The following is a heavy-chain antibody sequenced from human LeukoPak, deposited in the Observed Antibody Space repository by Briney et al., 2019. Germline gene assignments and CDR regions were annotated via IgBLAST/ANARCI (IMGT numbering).Heavy chain of an antibody. D-gene: IGHD1-26*01. CDR1: GGSISSYH. Sequence: PSETLSLTCTVSGGSISSYHWSWIRQPPGKGLEWIGYIYYSGSTYYNPSLKSRVTISVDTSKNQFSLKLSSVTAADTAVYYCARDRAPEGSYFDYWGQGTLVTVSS. V-gene: IGHV4-59*12. CDR2: IYYSGST. CDR3: ARDRAPEGSYFDY. J-gene: IGHJ4*02.